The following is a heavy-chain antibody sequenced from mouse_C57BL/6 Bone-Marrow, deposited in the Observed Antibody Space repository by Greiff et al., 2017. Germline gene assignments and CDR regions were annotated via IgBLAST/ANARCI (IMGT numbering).Heavy chain of an antibody. CDR3: ARSHYGSKVRFAD. CDR1: GYTFTDYY. CDR2: INPNNGGT. J-gene: IGHJ3*01. Sequence: EVQLQQSGPELVKPGASVKISCKASGYTFTDYYMNWVKQSHGKSLEWIGDINPNNGGTSYNQKFKGKATLTVDKSSSTAYMERRRLTSEDSAVYSCARSHYGSKVRFADWGQATLVTVYA. V-gene: IGHV1-26*01. D-gene: IGHD1-1*01.